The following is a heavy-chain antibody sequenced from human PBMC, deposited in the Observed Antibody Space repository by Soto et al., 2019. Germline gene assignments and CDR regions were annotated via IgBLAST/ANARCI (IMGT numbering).Heavy chain of an antibody. CDR2: INHSGST. Sequence: QVQLQQWGAGLLKPSETLSLTCAVYGGSFSGYYWSWIRQPPGKGLEWIGEINHSGSTNYNPSLKRRVTISVDTSNNQFSLKLSSVTAADTAVYYCARRQVNQLLYASWVSQNFDYWGQGTLVTVSS. V-gene: IGHV4-34*01. D-gene: IGHD2-2*02. J-gene: IGHJ4*02. CDR1: GGSFSGYY. CDR3: ARRQVNQLLYASWVSQNFDY.